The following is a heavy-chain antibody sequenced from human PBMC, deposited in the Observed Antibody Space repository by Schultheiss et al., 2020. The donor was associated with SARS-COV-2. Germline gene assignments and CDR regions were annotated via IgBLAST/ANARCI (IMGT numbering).Heavy chain of an antibody. D-gene: IGHD2-21*01. J-gene: IGHJ6*02. CDR2: ISSSSSYI. CDR1: GFTFSSYS. CDR3: ARDGGGVWAAGTGYYGMDV. Sequence: LSLTCAASGFTFSSYSMNWVRQAPGKGLEWVSSISSSSSYIYYADSVKGRFTISRDNAKNSLYLQMNSLRAEDTAVYYCARDGGGVWAAGTGYYGMDVWGQGTTVTVSS. V-gene: IGHV3-21*01.